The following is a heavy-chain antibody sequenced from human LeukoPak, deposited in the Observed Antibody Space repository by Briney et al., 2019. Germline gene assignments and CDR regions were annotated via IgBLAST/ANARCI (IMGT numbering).Heavy chain of an antibody. Sequence: SETLSLICALCGYLLCSLHDLGRIRQPPAKGLEWIGGIYHSGTTYYNPSLKSRVTLLLDTSKNQFSLKLSSVSAADTAMYFCAIRVVPLGGDVGGNMCDPWGQGTLATVSS. V-gene: IGHV4-38-2*01. CDR1: GYLLCSLHD. CDR2: IYHSGTT. CDR3: AIRVVPLGGDVGGNMCDP. D-gene: IGHD3-10*01. J-gene: IGHJ5*02.